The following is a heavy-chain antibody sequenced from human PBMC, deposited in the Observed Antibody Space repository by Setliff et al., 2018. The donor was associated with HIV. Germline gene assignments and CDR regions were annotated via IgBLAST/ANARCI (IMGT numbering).Heavy chain of an antibody. CDR1: GFAFNDYY. D-gene: IGHD5-12*01. CDR3: AKGIEMATIMSAFDI. V-gene: IGHV3-7*03. CDR2: IKEYGSDK. J-gene: IGHJ3*02. Sequence: GGSLRLSCVSSGFAFNDYYMTWVSQAPGKGLEWVATIKEYGSDKYYVDSVKGRFTISRDNAKNSLYLQLNSLRAEDTAVYYCAKGIEMATIMSAFDIWGQGTMVTVSS.